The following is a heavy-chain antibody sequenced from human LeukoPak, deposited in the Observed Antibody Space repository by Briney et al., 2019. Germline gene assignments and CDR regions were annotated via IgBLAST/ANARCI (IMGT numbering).Heavy chain of an antibody. Sequence: GRSLRLSCAASGFTFSSYGMHWVRQAPGKGLEWVAVIWYDGSNKYYADSVKGRFTISRDNSKNTLYLQMNSLRAEDTAVYYCAWGVFATVTTLDYWGQGTLVTVSS. CDR1: GFTFSSYG. V-gene: IGHV3-33*01. D-gene: IGHD4-11*01. CDR3: AWGVFATVTTLDY. CDR2: IWYDGSNK. J-gene: IGHJ4*02.